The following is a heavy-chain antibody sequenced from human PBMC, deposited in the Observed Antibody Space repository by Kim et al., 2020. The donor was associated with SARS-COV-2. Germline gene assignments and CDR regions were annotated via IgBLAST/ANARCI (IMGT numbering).Heavy chain of an antibody. Sequence: GGSLRLSCAASGFTFETYNLNWIRQAPGKGLEWVASISSRSSYIYYADSLKGRFTISRDNAKNSLFLQMNSLRVDDTAVYYCARDLGSSDAFDLWGQGTLVTVSS. J-gene: IGHJ3*01. CDR1: GFTFETYN. D-gene: IGHD6-6*01. V-gene: IGHV3-21*01. CDR2: ISSRSSYI. CDR3: ARDLGSSDAFDL.